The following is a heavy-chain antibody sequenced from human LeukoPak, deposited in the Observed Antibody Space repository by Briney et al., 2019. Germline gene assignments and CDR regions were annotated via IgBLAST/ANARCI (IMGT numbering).Heavy chain of an antibody. CDR1: GGSVSSNEYY. D-gene: IGHD3-16*01. Sequence: SETLSLTWIVSGGSVSSNEYYWSWIRQPPGKGLEWIGNIYYNGNTHYNPSLKSRITISKDTSKNQFSLKLSSVTAADTAVYYCARWIPGGSTKSHNFDYWGQGTLVTVSS. J-gene: IGHJ4*02. CDR2: IYYNGNT. CDR3: ARWIPGGSTKSHNFDY. V-gene: IGHV4-30-4*01.